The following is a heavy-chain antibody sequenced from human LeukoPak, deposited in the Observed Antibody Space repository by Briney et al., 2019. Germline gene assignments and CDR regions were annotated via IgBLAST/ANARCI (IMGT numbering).Heavy chain of an antibody. CDR1: GGSISSYY. D-gene: IGHD6-13*01. V-gene: IGHV4-59*08. J-gene: IGHJ3*02. Sequence: SETLSLTCTVSGGSISSYYWSWIRQPPGKGLEWIGYIYYSGSTNYKPSLKSRVTISVDTSKNQFSLKLSSVTAAHTAVYYCARHAEASAGTDDPFDIWGQGTMVTVSS. CDR2: IYYSGST. CDR3: ARHAEASAGTDDPFDI.